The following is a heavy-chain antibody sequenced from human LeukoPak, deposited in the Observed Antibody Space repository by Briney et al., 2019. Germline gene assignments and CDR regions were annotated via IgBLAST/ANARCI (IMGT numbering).Heavy chain of an antibody. CDR1: GFTFSIYS. CDR2: ISSSSTYI. V-gene: IGHV3-21*01. J-gene: IGHJ6*02. D-gene: IGHD2-2*01. CDR3: ARTLPAAIFGADYYALDV. Sequence: GGSLRLSCAASGFTFSIYSMNWVRQAPGKGLEWVSSISSSSTYIYYPDSLKGRFTISRDNAKNSLYLQMNSLRGEDTAVYYCARTLPAAIFGADYYALDVWGQGTTVTVSS.